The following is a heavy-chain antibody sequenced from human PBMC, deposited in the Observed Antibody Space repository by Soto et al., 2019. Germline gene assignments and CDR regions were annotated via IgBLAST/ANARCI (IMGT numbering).Heavy chain of an antibody. V-gene: IGHV3-21*01. CDR1: GFTFSSYS. D-gene: IGHD6-19*01. Sequence: GGSVRLSCSPSGFTFSSYSMNWVRQAPGKVLEWFSSISSSSSYIYYADSVKGRFTISRDNAKNSLYLQMNSLRAEDTAVYYCARAVAVAGFDYWGQGTLVTVSS. J-gene: IGHJ4*02. CDR2: ISSSSSYI. CDR3: ARAVAVAGFDY.